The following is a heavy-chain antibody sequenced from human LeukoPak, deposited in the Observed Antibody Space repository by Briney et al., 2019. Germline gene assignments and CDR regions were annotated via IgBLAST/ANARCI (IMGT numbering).Heavy chain of an antibody. V-gene: IGHV3-66*01. CDR1: EFTVSSNY. CDR2: IYSRGDT. CDR3: ARSNCNSCYLGVWYYFDY. J-gene: IGHJ4*02. D-gene: IGHD1/OR15-1a*01. Sequence: GGSLRLSCAASEFTVSSNYMSWVRQAPGKGLEWVSVIYSRGDTYYADSVKGRFTISRDDSKNTLYLQMNSLRAEDTAMYYCARSNCNSCYLGVWYYFDYWGQGTLVSVSS.